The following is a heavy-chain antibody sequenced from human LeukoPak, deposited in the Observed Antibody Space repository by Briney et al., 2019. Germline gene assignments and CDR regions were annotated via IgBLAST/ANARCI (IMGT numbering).Heavy chain of an antibody. CDR1: GGTFSNYA. V-gene: IGHV1-69*04. CDR3: ARYSGSYANWFDP. J-gene: IGHJ5*02. Sequence: SVHVSCKASGGTFSNYAINWVRQAPGQELEWMGRIIPIFGIANYAQKFQGRVTITADKSTSTAYMGLSSLRSEDTAGYYCARYSGSYANWFDPWGQGTLVTVSS. CDR2: IIPIFGIA. D-gene: IGHD1-26*01.